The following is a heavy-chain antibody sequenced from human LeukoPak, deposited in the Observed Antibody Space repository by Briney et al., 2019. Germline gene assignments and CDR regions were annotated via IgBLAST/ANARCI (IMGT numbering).Heavy chain of an antibody. D-gene: IGHD5-12*01. J-gene: IGHJ4*02. V-gene: IGHV4-59*12. Sequence: SETLSLTCTVSGGSISSYYWSWIRQPPGKGLEWIGYIYYSGSTNYNPCLKSRVTISVDTSKNQFSLKLSSVTAADTAVYYCASGYDYISYFDYWGQGTLVTVSS. CDR3: ASGYDYISYFDY. CDR2: IYYSGST. CDR1: GGSISSYY.